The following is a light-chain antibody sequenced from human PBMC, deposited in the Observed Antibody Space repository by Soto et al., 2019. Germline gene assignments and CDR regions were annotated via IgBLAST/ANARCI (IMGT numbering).Light chain of an antibody. CDR2: GAS. CDR1: QSVSSSY. CDR3: HHYGSSPYT. J-gene: IGKJ2*01. V-gene: IGKV3-20*01. Sequence: EIVLTQSPGALSLSPGERATLSCRASQSVSSSYLAWYQQKPGQAPRLLIYGASNRATAIPDRFSGSGSGTDFTLTISRLEPEDFAVYYCHHYGSSPYTFGQGTKLEIK.